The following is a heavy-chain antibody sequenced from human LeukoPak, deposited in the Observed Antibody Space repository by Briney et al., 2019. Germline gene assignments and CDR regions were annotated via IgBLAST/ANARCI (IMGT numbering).Heavy chain of an antibody. D-gene: IGHD6-19*01. CDR1: GFTVSSNY. V-gene: IGHV3-66*01. Sequence: PGGSLRLSCAASGFTVSSNYMSWVRQAPGKGLEWVSVIYSGGSTYYADSVKGRFTISRDNSKNTLYLQMNSLRAEGTAVYYCAKDRLGYSSGWYDLDYWGQGTLVTVSS. CDR2: IYSGGST. J-gene: IGHJ4*02. CDR3: AKDRLGYSSGWYDLDY.